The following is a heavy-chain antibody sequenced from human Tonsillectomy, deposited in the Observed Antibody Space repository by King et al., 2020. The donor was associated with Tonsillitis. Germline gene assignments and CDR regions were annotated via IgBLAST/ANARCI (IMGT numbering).Heavy chain of an antibody. V-gene: IGHV4-38-2*01. CDR1: VYSISSGYY. Sequence: VQLQESGPGLVKPSETLSLTCAVSVYSISSGYYWGWIRQPPGKGLEWIGSIYHSGSTYYNPSLKSRVTISVDTSKNQFSLKLSSVTAADTAVYYCARVDATVDPVTVIVVVTRHDAFDICGHGTMVTVSS. D-gene: IGHD3-22*01. CDR3: ARVDATVDPVTVIVVVTRHDAFDI. J-gene: IGHJ3*02. CDR2: IYHSGST.